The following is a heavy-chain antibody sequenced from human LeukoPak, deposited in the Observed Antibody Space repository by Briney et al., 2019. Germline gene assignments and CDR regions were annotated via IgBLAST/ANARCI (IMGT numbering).Heavy chain of an antibody. CDR3: ARDPSKGVLRYFDWLPDYFDY. CDR1: GFTFSSYE. J-gene: IGHJ4*02. CDR2: ISSSGSTI. Sequence: GGSLRLSCAASGFTFSSYEMNWVRQAPGKGLEWVSYISSSGSTIYYADSVKGRFTIYRDKAKNSLYMQMNSLTAEDTAVYYCARDPSKGVLRYFDWLPDYFDYWGQGTLVTVSS. D-gene: IGHD3-9*01. V-gene: IGHV3-48*03.